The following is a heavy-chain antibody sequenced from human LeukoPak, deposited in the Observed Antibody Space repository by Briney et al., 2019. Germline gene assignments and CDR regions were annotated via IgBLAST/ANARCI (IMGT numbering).Heavy chain of an antibody. CDR1: GFTFSSYS. CDR2: ISSSSSYI. J-gene: IGHJ5*02. D-gene: IGHD3-22*01. V-gene: IGHV3-21*01. CDR3: ARDPIYYDSREPNWFDP. Sequence: GGSLRLSCADSGFTFSSYSMNWVRQAPGKGLEWVASISSSSSYIYYADSVKGRFTISRDNAKNSLYLQMNSLRAEDTAVYYCARDPIYYDSREPNWFDPWGQGTLVTVSS.